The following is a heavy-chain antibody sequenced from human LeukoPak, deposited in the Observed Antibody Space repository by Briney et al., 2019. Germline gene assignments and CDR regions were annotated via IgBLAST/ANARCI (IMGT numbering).Heavy chain of an antibody. Sequence: GGSRRLSCAASGFTFSSYGMHWVRQAPGKGLEWVAVIWYDGSNKYYADSVKGRFTISRDNSKNTLYLQMNSLRAEDTAVYYCARAYGGNDLCDYWGQGTLVTVSS. J-gene: IGHJ4*02. CDR3: ARAYGGNDLCDY. CDR2: IWYDGSNK. D-gene: IGHD4-23*01. V-gene: IGHV3-33*08. CDR1: GFTFSSYG.